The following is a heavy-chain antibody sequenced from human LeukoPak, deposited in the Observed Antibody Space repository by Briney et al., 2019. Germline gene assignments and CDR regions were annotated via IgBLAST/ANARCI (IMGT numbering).Heavy chain of an antibody. CDR3: ARDRSPYYYDSSGYDPDAFDI. V-gene: IGHV3-21*01. D-gene: IGHD3-22*01. CDR1: GFTFSSYS. CDR2: INSRSRYI. J-gene: IGHJ3*02. Sequence: GGSLRLSCAASGFTFSSYSMNWVRHAPGKGLEWVSSINSRSRYISYADAVKGRFTISRDNAKNSLYLQMNSLRAEDTAVYYCARDRSPYYYDSSGYDPDAFDIWGQGTTVTVSS.